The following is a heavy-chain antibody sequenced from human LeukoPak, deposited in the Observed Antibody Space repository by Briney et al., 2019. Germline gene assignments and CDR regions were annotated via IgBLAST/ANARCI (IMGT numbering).Heavy chain of an antibody. CDR1: GYTFTSYG. V-gene: IGHV1-18*01. CDR2: ISAYNGNT. J-gene: IGHJ5*02. CDR3: AREREPLYCSSTSCYNWFDP. D-gene: IGHD2-2*01. Sequence: GASVKVSCKASGYTFTSYGISWVRQAPGQGLEWMGWISAYNGNTNYAQKLQGRVTMTTDTSTSTANMELRSLRSDDTAVYYCAREREPLYCSSTSCYNWFDPWGQGTLVTVSS.